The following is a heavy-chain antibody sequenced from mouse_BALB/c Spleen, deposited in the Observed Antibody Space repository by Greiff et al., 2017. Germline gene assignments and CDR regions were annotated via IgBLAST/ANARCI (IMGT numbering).Heavy chain of an antibody. D-gene: IGHD2-14*01. Sequence: QVQLQQSGAELAKPGASVKMSCKASGYTFTSYWMHWVKQRPGQGLEWIGYINPSTGYTEYNQKFKDKATLTADKSSSTAYMQLSSLTSEDSAVYYCARKDYRYDGGYAMDYWGQGTSVTVSS. CDR1: GYTFTSYW. J-gene: IGHJ4*01. CDR3: ARKDYRYDGGYAMDY. V-gene: IGHV1-7*01. CDR2: INPSTGYT.